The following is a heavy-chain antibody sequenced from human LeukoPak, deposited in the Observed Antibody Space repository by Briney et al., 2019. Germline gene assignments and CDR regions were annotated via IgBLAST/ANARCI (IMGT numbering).Heavy chain of an antibody. Sequence: GGPLRLSCAASGFTFRNYGMHWVRQAPGKGLEWVALILYDGSNKYYADSVRGRFTISRDNSKNMLYLQMNSLRTEDTAVYYCATLTTVTHDAFDIWGQGTMVTVSS. J-gene: IGHJ3*02. D-gene: IGHD4-17*01. CDR2: ILYDGSNK. CDR1: GFTFRNYG. CDR3: ATLTTVTHDAFDI. V-gene: IGHV3-30*03.